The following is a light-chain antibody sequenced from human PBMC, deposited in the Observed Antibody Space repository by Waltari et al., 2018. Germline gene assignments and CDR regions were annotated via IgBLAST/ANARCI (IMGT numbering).Light chain of an antibody. CDR1: QSISKY. V-gene: IGKV3-20*01. J-gene: IGKJ1*01. CDR3: QNHERLPAT. Sequence: EVVLTQSPGTLSLSPGERATLSCRASQSISKYLVWYQQRPGQAPRLLIYAASTRATGVPDRFSGSGSGRDFSLTISRLEPEDFAVYYCQNHERLPATFGQGTRVEIK. CDR2: AAS.